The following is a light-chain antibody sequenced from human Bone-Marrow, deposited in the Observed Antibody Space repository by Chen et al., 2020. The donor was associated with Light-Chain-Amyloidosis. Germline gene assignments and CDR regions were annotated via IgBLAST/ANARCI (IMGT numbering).Light chain of an antibody. CDR2: SND. Sequence: SVLTQPLSASGTPGQRVTISCSGSSSNIGSNTVNWYQQLPGTAPKLLMFSNDQRPSGVPDRFSGSKSGTSASLAISGLQSEDEAEYYCATWDDSLKVIGGGTKLTVL. J-gene: IGLJ3*02. V-gene: IGLV1-44*01. CDR3: ATWDDSLKV. CDR1: SSNIGSNT.